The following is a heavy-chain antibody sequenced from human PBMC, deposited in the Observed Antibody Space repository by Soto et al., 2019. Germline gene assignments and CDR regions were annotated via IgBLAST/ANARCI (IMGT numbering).Heavy chain of an antibody. Sequence: GGALRLSRAASGFTFRSYGMHWGRQAPGEGLEWVAVIWYDGSNKYYADSVKGRFTISRDNSKNTLYLQMNSLRAEDTAVYCCARDPYTSSTSFDYWGLGTLVTVSS. J-gene: IGHJ4*02. V-gene: IGHV3-33*01. CDR2: IWYDGSNK. CDR3: ARDPYTSSTSFDY. D-gene: IGHD1-20*01. CDR1: GFTFRSYG.